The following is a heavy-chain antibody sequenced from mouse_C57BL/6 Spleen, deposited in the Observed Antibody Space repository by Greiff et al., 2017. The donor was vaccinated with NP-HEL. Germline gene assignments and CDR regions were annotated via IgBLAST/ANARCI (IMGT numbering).Heavy chain of an antibody. Sequence: EVQVVESGGGLVKPGGSLKLSCAASGFTFSSYAMSWVRQTPEKRLEWVATISDGGSYTYYPDNVKGRFTISRDNAKNNLYLQMSHLKSEDTAMYYCARDRVMGRERYYAMDYWGQGTSVTVSS. J-gene: IGHJ4*01. D-gene: IGHD4-1*01. V-gene: IGHV5-4*01. CDR1: GFTFSSYA. CDR3: ARDRVMGRERYYAMDY. CDR2: ISDGGSYT.